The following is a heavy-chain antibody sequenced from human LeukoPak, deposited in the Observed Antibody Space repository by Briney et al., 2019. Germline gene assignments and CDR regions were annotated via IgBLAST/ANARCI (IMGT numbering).Heavy chain of an antibody. CDR2: IIPIFGTA. J-gene: IGHJ4*02. Sequence: ASVKVSCKASGGTFSSYAISWVRQAPGQGLEWMGGIIPIFGTANYAQKFQGRVTITADESTSTAYMELSSLRSEDTAVYYCARGGQPYCSSTSCYWRFVYWGQGTLVTVSS. CDR3: ARGGQPYCSSTSCYWRFVY. V-gene: IGHV1-69*13. D-gene: IGHD2-2*01. CDR1: GGTFSSYA.